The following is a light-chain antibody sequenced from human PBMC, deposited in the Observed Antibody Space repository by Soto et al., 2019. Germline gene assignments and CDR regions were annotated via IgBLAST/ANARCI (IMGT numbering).Light chain of an antibody. Sequence: DVRTTKSPSTLSASVEDRVTITRRASQSISSCLAWYQQKPGKAPKLLINDASSLESGVPSRFSGSGSGTEFTLTISSLQPDDFATYYRQQYSTYPWTFGQGTKVDIK. CDR3: QQYSTYPWT. CDR1: QSISSC. J-gene: IGKJ1*01. CDR2: DAS. V-gene: IGKV1-5*01.